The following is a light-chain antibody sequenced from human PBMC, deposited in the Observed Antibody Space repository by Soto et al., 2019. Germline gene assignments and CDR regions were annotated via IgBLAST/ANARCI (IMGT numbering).Light chain of an antibody. CDR2: DVS. Sequence: QSALTQPASVSGSPGQSITISCTGTSSDVGGYNYVSWYQQHPGKAPKLMIYDVSNRPSGVSNRFSGSKSVNTASLTISGLQAEDEAAYYCSSYTSSSTLYVFGTGTKLTVL. CDR1: SSDVGGYNY. J-gene: IGLJ1*01. V-gene: IGLV2-14*01. CDR3: SSYTSSSTLYV.